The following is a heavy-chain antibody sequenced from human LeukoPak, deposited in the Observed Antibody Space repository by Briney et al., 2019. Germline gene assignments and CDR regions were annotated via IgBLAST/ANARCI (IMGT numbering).Heavy chain of an antibody. J-gene: IGHJ4*02. D-gene: IGHD3-9*01. CDR1: GLSVSSNC. CDR3: ARSFYDILIGYYQYFDY. V-gene: IGHV3-66*01. CDR2: IYRDGSS. Sequence: GGSLRLSCVASGLSVSSNCMSWVRQAQGQGREWVSVIYRDGSSYYAESVKGRFTISRDNSKNTLYIQMNSLRAEDTAVYYCARSFYDILIGYYQYFDYWGQGTLVTVSS.